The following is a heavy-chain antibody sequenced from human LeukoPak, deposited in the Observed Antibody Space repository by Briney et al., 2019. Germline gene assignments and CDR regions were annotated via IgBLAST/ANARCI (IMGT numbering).Heavy chain of an antibody. CDR3: ARALGEGYCSSTSCLRLDY. CDR2: IYYSGST. D-gene: IGHD2-2*01. J-gene: IGHJ4*02. CDR1: GGSISSYY. V-gene: IGHV4-59*01. Sequence: PSETLSLTCTVSGGSISSYYWSWIRQPPGKGLEWIGYIYYSGSTNYNPSLKSRVTISVDTSKNQFSLKLSSVTAADTAVYYCARALGEGYCSSTSCLRLDYWGQGTLVTVSS.